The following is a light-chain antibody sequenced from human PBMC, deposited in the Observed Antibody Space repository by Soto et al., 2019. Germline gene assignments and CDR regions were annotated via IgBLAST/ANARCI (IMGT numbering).Light chain of an antibody. CDR1: QSVNSGF. CDR2: GIS. Sequence: EIVLTQSPGTLSLSPGEGATLSCRTSQSVNSGFLAWYQKKPGQAPRLLLYGISSRAIGIPDRFSGSGSGTDFTLTINRLEPDDFAVYYCQHYGASVWTFGQGTKVDIK. J-gene: IGKJ1*01. V-gene: IGKV3-20*01. CDR3: QHYGASVWT.